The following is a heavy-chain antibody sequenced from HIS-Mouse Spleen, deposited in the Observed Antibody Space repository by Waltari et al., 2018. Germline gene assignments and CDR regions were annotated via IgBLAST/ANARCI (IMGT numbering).Heavy chain of an antibody. D-gene: IGHD3-16*01. CDR3: ARGPTGRLGAFDI. J-gene: IGHJ3*02. CDR1: GGSFSGYY. CDR2: INHRRST. Sequence: QVQLQQWGAGLLKPSETLSLTCAVYGGSFSGYYWSWIRQPPGKGVEWIGEINHRRSTNYTPSLKSRVPISVDTSKNQFSLKLSSVTAADTAVYYCARGPTGRLGAFDIWGQGTMVTVSS. V-gene: IGHV4-34*01.